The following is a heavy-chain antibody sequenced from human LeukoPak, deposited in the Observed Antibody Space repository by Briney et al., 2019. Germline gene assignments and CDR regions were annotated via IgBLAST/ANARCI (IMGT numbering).Heavy chain of an antibody. CDR2: IRYDGSNK. CDR3: AKDLLLYDSSPTHAFDI. J-gene: IGHJ3*02. D-gene: IGHD3-22*01. V-gene: IGHV3-30*02. Sequence: GGSLRLSCAASGFTFSSYGMHWVRQAPGKGLEWVAFIRYDGSNKYYADSVKGRFTISRDNSKNTLYLQMNSLRAEDTAVYYCAKDLLLYDSSPTHAFDIWGQGTMVTVSS. CDR1: GFTFSSYG.